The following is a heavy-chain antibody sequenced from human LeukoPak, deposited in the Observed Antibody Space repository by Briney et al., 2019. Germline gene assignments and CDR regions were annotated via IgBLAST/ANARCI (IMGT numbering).Heavy chain of an antibody. Sequence: PGGSLRLSCAASGFTFSDYYMSWIRQAPGKGLEWVPYISSSGSTIYYADSVKGRFTISRDNAKNSLYLQMNSLRAEDTAVYYCARELLGYCSGGSCPGGFDIWGQGTMVTVSS. D-gene: IGHD2-15*01. V-gene: IGHV3-11*01. CDR3: ARELLGYCSGGSCPGGFDI. CDR2: ISSSGSTI. CDR1: GFTFSDYY. J-gene: IGHJ3*02.